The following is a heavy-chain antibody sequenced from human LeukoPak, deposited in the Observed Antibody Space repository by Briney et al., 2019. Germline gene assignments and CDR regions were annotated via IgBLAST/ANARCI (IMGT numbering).Heavy chain of an antibody. CDR3: ARERYGATGGWFDP. J-gene: IGHJ5*02. V-gene: IGHV1-2*02. Sequence: PRASVKVSCKASGYTLTGYYMHWVRQAPGQGLEWMGWINPNSGGTNYAQKFQGRVTMTRDTSISTAYMELSRLRSNDTAVYYCARERYGATGGWFDPWGQGTLVTASS. CDR2: INPNSGGT. D-gene: IGHD4-17*01. CDR1: GYTLTGYY.